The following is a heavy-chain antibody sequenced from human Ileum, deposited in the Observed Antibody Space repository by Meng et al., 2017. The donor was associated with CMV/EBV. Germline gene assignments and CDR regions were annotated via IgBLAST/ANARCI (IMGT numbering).Heavy chain of an antibody. V-gene: IGHV1-46*01. D-gene: IGHD5-18*01. CDR1: YTFTSYY. Sequence: YTFTSYYMHWVRQAPGQGLEWMGIINPSGGSTSYAQKFQGRVTMTRDTSKNQVVLTMTNMDPLDTATYYCAHTALFSRGFSYGRHFDYWGQGTLVTVSS. J-gene: IGHJ4*02. CDR3: AHTALFSRGFSYGRHFDY. CDR2: INPSGGST.